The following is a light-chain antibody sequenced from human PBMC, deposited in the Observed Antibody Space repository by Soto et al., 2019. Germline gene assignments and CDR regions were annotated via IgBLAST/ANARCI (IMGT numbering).Light chain of an antibody. CDR1: SGDVGYYDY. V-gene: IGLV2-8*01. CDR2: EVT. J-gene: IGLJ7*01. Sequence: QSALTQPPSASGFPGQSVTISCTGTSGDVGYYDYVSWYQQHPGKAPKLVIYEVTKRPSGVPDRVSASKSGNTASLTVSGLRAEDEADYYCSSYAGSNNFVFGSGTQLTVL. CDR3: SSYAGSNNFV.